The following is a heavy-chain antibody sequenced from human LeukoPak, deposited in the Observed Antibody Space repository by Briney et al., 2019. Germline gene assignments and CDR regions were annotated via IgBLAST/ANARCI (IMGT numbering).Heavy chain of an antibody. CDR2: INVNSGGT. CDR3: VRDQDISGIYHWFDP. J-gene: IGHJ5*02. CDR1: GYTFIGYY. V-gene: IGHV1-2*02. D-gene: IGHD3-10*01. Sequence: GASVKVSCKASGYTFIGYYIHWVRQVPGQGLEWMGWINVNSGGTDYAQKFQDRVTMTRDTSISTAYMELSRLRSDDTAVYYCVRDQDISGIYHWFDPWGQGTLVTVSS.